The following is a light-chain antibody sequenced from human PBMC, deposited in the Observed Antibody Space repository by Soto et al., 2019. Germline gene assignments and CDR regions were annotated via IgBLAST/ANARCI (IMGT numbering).Light chain of an antibody. Sequence: DIVMTQSPDSLAVSLGERATINCKSSQSVLYSSNNKNYLAWYQQKPGQPPKLLIYWASTRGPGVPDRFSGSGSGADFTLTISSLQAEDVAVYYCQQYYSTPGTFGQGTKLEIK. CDR2: WAS. CDR1: QSVLYSSNNKNY. CDR3: QQYYSTPGT. V-gene: IGKV4-1*01. J-gene: IGKJ2*02.